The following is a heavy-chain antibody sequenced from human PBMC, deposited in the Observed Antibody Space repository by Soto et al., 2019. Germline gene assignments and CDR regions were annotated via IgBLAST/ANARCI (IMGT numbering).Heavy chain of an antibody. Sequence: QVQLVQSGAEVKKPGTSVKVSCKASGYTFTSYDINWVRQATGQALEWMGWMNPNSGNTGYAQKFQGRVTMTKNTSLSLAYIGLSSLRSEYTAVYYCAIEYSSSEPYAAAFDYWGQGTLVTVSS. V-gene: IGHV1-8*01. CDR2: MNPNSGNT. CDR1: GYTFTSYD. CDR3: AIEYSSSEPYAAAFDY. D-gene: IGHD6-6*01. J-gene: IGHJ4*02.